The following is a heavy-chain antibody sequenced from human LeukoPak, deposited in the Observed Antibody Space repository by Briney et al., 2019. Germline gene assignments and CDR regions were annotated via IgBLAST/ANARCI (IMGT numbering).Heavy chain of an antibody. Sequence: PGGSLRLSCSASGITFSSYAMHWVRQAPGKGLEYVSAISSNGGSTYYADSVKARFTIPRDNSKNTLYLQMSSLRAEDTAVYYWHLHSDAFDIWGQGTMVTVSS. CDR1: GITFSSYA. CDR2: ISSNGGST. D-gene: IGHD3-3*02. V-gene: IGHV3-64D*06. CDR3: HLHSDAFDI. J-gene: IGHJ3*02.